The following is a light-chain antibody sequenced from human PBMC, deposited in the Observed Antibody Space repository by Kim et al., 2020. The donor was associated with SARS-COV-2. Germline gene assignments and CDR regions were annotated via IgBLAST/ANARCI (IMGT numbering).Light chain of an antibody. V-gene: IGLV2-11*01. CDR1: SSDVGGYDF. J-gene: IGLJ3*02. CDR3: CSYTGDYTLGV. CDR2: DVT. Sequence: QSALTQPRSVSGSPGQSVTISCTGTSSDVGGYDFVSWYQHHPGKAPKLMIFDVTKRPSGVPDRFSGSKSSNTASLAISGLQSEDEADYYCCSYTGDYTLGVFGGGTQLTVL.